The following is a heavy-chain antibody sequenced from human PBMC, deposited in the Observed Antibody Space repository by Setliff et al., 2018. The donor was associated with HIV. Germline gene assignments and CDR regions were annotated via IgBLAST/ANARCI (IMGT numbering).Heavy chain of an antibody. CDR1: GFTFSSYT. D-gene: IGHD3-22*01. Sequence: GGSLRLSCAASGFTFSSYTMHWVHQAPGKGLEWVASISGGGKSIYYADSVKGRYTISRDNADRSLYLQMNSRRAEETAVDYCARVQYFNSGGYWAAIRHYYYMDFWGKGTAVTVSS. CDR2: ISGGGKSI. V-gene: IGHV3-21*01. CDR3: ARVQYFNSGGYWAAIRHYYYMDF. J-gene: IGHJ6*03.